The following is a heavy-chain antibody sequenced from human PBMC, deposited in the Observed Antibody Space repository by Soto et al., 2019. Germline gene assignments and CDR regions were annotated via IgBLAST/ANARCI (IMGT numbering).Heavy chain of an antibody. CDR3: ARNYFDSGGGFDY. D-gene: IGHD3-22*01. J-gene: IGHJ4*02. CDR2: IYSDDST. V-gene: IGHV3-53*01. CDR1: GLTVRSNY. Sequence: EVPLVESGGGLIQPGGSLRLSCAASGLTVRSNYMSWVRQAPGKGLEWVSVIYSDDSTYYADSVKGRFTISRDNSKNTLYLQMNSLRAEDTAVYYCARNYFDSGGGFDYWGQGTLVTVSS.